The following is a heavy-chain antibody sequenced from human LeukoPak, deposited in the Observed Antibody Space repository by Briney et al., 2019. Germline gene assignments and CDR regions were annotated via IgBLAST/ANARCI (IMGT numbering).Heavy chain of an antibody. J-gene: IGHJ6*03. CDR3: ARSAPYYDILTGYYYYYYYYMDV. V-gene: IGHV4-4*02. CDR1: GGSISSSNW. Sequence: PSETLSLTCAVSGGSISSSNWWSWVRQPPGKGLEWIGEIYHSGSTNYNPSLKSRVTISVDKSKNQFSLKLSSVTAADTAVYYCARSAPYYDILTGYYYYYYYYMDVWGKGTTVTVSS. D-gene: IGHD3-9*01. CDR2: IYHSGST.